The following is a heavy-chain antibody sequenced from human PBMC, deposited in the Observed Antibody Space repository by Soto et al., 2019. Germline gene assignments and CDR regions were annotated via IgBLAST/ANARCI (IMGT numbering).Heavy chain of an antibody. J-gene: IGHJ3*02. V-gene: IGHV3-30*18. Sequence: QVQLVESGGGVVQPGRSLRLSCAASGFIFSSHGIHWVRQAPGKGLEWVAVVSYDGRKKYYADSVKGRFYISRDNSKNTLYLQMNSLRPQDTAVYYCAKSAAGPNEAFDIWGQGTMVTVS. CDR1: GFIFSSHG. CDR2: VSYDGRKK. D-gene: IGHD6-13*01. CDR3: AKSAAGPNEAFDI.